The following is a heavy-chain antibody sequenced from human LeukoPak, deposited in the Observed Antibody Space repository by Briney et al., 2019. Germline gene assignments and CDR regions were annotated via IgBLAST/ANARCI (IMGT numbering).Heavy chain of an antibody. CDR3: TRSAGSAFFDY. CDR1: GGTFSSYA. Sequence: ASVKVSCKASGGTFSSYAISWVRQAPGQGLEWMGGIIPIFGTANYAQKFQGRVTITTDESTSTAYMELSSLRSEDTAVYYCTRSAGSAFFDYWGQGTRVIVSS. CDR2: IIPIFGTA. V-gene: IGHV1-69*05. J-gene: IGHJ4*02. D-gene: IGHD3-3*02.